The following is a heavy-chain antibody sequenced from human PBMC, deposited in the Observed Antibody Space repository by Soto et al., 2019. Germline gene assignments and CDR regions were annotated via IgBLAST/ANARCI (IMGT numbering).Heavy chain of an antibody. J-gene: IGHJ4*01. D-gene: IGHD3-10*01. CDR2: LSYDGGNE. CDR1: GFTFSTYT. Sequence: GGSLRLSCTASGFTFSTYTMHWVRQAPGKGLEWVALLSYDGGNEYYADPVKGRFTISRDNSKATLYLQMNSLRVEDTAVYYCARDFYYGSGSYPGYWGHGTLVTVSS. V-gene: IGHV3-30-3*01. CDR3: ARDFYYGSGSYPGY.